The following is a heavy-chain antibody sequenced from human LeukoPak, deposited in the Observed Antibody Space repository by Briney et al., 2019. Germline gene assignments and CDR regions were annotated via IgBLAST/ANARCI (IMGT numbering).Heavy chain of an antibody. V-gene: IGHV3-66*01. D-gene: IGHD3-10*01. J-gene: IGHJ6*02. CDR2: IYSGGST. Sequence: GGSLRLSCAASGFTVSSNYMSWVRQAPGKGLEWVSVIYSGGSTYYADSVRGRFTISRDNSKNTLYLQMNSLRAEDTAVYYCARDRGMVRGVIAYYYYGMDVWGQGTTVTVSS. CDR1: GFTVSSNY. CDR3: ARDRGMVRGVIAYYYYGMDV.